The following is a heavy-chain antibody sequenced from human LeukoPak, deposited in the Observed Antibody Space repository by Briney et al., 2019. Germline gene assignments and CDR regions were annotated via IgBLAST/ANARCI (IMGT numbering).Heavy chain of an antibody. Sequence: ASVKVSCKASGYTFSGYFMHWVRQAPGQGLEWMGWIYPNSGGIKYAQKFQGRVTMTRDTSISTIYMELSSLRSDDTAVYYCARFSGSSNFDYWDQGTLVTVSS. CDR2: IYPNSGGI. J-gene: IGHJ4*02. D-gene: IGHD1-26*01. CDR1: GYTFSGYF. CDR3: ARFSGSSNFDY. V-gene: IGHV1-2*02.